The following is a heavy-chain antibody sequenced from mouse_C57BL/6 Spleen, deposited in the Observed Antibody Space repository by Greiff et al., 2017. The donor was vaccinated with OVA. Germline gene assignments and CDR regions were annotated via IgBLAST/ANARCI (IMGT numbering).Heavy chain of an antibody. CDR1: GYSITSGYD. Sequence: EVMLVESGPGMVKPSQSLSLTCTVTGYSITSGYDWHWIRHFPGNKLEWMGYISYSGSTNYNPSLKSRISITHDTSKNHFFLKLNSVTTEDTATYYCARASSGYLAWFAYWGQGTLVTVSA. D-gene: IGHD3-2*02. CDR2: ISYSGST. J-gene: IGHJ3*01. CDR3: ARASSGYLAWFAY. V-gene: IGHV3-1*01.